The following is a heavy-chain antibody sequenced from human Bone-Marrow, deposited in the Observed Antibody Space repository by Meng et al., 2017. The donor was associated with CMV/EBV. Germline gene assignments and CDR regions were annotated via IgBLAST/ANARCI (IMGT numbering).Heavy chain of an antibody. Sequence: GESLKISCAASGFTFDNYAMSWFRQAPGKGPEWVSAIYGGASGTYYADSVKGRFTISRDSSKSTLYLQMNSLRAEDAGVYYCARLASSTHIEDSWGQGTLVTVSS. CDR1: GFTFDNYA. D-gene: IGHD6-6*01. V-gene: IGHV3-23*03. J-gene: IGHJ4*02. CDR2: IYGGASGT. CDR3: ARLASSTHIEDS.